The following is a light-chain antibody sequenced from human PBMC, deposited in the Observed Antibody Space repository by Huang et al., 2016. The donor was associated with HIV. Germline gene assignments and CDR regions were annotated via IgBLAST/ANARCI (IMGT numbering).Light chain of an antibody. Sequence: DIQMTQSPSTLSASVGDRVTITCRASQSIGSWLAWYQQKPGKAPNLLIYKASSLESGVPARCSGSGFGTEFTLTISSLQPDDFATYYCQHYNSYSPATFGQGTKLEIK. V-gene: IGKV1-5*03. CDR3: QHYNSYSPAT. CDR2: KAS. CDR1: QSIGSW. J-gene: IGKJ2*01.